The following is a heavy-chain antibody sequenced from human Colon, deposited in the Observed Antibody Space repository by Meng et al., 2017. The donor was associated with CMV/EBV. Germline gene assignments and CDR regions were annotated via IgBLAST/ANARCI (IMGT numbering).Heavy chain of an antibody. V-gene: IGHV3-21*01. CDR2: ISISNSYI. CDR3: ARGGSRSYFFDN. CDR1: GFNRNTYS. D-gene: IGHD3-10*01. J-gene: IGHJ4*02. Sequence: ADCGFNRNTYSINWLRQGPGRGLEWVASISISNSYIYYADSVKGRFTISRDNAKNSSSLHMNSLRAEDTAIYYCARGGSRSYFFDNWGQGTLVTVSS.